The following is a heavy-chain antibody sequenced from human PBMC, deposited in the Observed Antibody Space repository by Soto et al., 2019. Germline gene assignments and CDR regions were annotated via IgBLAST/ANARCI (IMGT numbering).Heavy chain of an antibody. CDR1: GGSISSYY. CDR2: IYYSGST. J-gene: IGHJ6*03. V-gene: IGHV4-59*01. CDR3: ARQGGPTYYYYMDV. D-gene: IGHD3-16*01. Sequence: SETLSLTCTVSGGSISSYYWSWIRQPPGKGLEWIGYIYYSGSTNYNPSLKSRVTISVDTSKNQFSLKLSSVTAADTAVYYCARQGGPTYYYYMDVWGKGTSVTVSS.